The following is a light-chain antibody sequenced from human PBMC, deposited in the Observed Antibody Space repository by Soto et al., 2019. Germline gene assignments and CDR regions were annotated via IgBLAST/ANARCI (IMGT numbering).Light chain of an antibody. CDR1: QGFSSN. CDR2: AAS. J-gene: IGKJ4*01. V-gene: IGKV1-9*01. CDR3: QQRNSYPPRT. Sequence: DIQLTQSPSFLSASVGDRVTITCRASQGFSSNLAWYQQKPGKAPKLLIYAASSLQSGVPSRFSGSGSGTEFTLTISSLQPEDFATYYCQQRNSYPPRTFGGGTKVEIK.